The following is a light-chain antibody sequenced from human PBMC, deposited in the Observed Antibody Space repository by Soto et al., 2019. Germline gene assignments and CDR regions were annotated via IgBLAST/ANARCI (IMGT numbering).Light chain of an antibody. Sequence: EIVLTQSPGTLSLSPGERATLSCRASQSISSSSLAWYQQKPGQAPRLLIYSASCRATGTPDRFSGSGSGPDVTLTISILELEEVAVYYSQQYDSSPLTFGQGTKLDIK. V-gene: IGKV3-20*01. J-gene: IGKJ2*01. CDR1: QSISSSS. CDR3: QQYDSSPLT. CDR2: SAS.